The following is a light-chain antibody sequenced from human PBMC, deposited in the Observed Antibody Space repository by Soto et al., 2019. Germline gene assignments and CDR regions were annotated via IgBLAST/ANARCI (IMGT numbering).Light chain of an antibody. J-gene: IGKJ1*01. CDR1: QSISSR. CDR3: QQYNSYSWT. CDR2: KAS. Sequence: DIQMTQSLSTLSASVGDRVTITCRASQSISSRLAWYKQKRGKAPKLLIYKASSLESGVPSRLSGSVSGTDCTLTFSSLQHDDCATYYYQQYNSYSWTCGQRTKLEIK. V-gene: IGKV1-5*03.